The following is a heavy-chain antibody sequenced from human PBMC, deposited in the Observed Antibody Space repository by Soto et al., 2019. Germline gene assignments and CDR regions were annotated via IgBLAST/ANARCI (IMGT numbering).Heavy chain of an antibody. Sequence: VQLVESGGGVVQPGRSLRLSCAASGFTFSSYGMHWVRQAPGKGLEWVAVIWYDGSNKYYADSVKGRFTISRDNSKNALYLQINSLRAGDRAVYYCATPFILRSDRAFDIGGQGTMVTFSS. J-gene: IGHJ3*02. CDR3: ATPFILRSDRAFDI. D-gene: IGHD4-17*01. CDR2: IWYDGSNK. V-gene: IGHV3-33*01. CDR1: GFTFSSYG.